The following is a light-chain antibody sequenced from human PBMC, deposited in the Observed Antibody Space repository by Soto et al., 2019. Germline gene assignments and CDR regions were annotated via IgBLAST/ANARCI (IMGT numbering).Light chain of an antibody. J-gene: IGKJ3*01. CDR2: GTS. V-gene: IGKV3-20*01. Sequence: EIVLTQSPGTLSLSPGERATLSCRASQRVRSNYLAWYQQKPGQTPRLVMYGTSNRATGIPDRFRGSGSGTEFILTISRVEPEDFAVYFCQQYGGSPPVFTFGPGTKVAIK. CDR1: QRVRSNY. CDR3: QQYGGSPPVFT.